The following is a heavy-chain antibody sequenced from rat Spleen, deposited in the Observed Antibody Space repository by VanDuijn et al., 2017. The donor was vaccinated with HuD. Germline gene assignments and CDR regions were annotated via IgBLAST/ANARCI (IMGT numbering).Heavy chain of an antibody. Sequence: EVQLVESGGGLVQPGRSMKLSCAASGFTFSNYGMAWVRQAPKKGLEWVAYISYDGGSTYYRDSVKGRFTISRDNAKSTLYLQMDSLRSEDTATYYCARGDYYSSFNYFDYWGQGVMVTVSS. J-gene: IGHJ2*01. CDR3: ARGDYYSSFNYFDY. V-gene: IGHV5-25*01. CDR2: ISYDGGST. CDR1: GFTFSNYG. D-gene: IGHD1-2*01.